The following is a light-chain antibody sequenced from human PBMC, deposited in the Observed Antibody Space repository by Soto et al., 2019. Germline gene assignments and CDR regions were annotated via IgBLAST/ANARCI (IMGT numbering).Light chain of an antibody. J-gene: IGKJ3*01. V-gene: IGKV3-20*01. CDR3: QQYGSSPIT. Sequence: EVVLTQSPATLSLSPGERATLSCRASQSVSSNYLAWYQQKPGQAPRLLIYGASSWATGIPDRFSGSGSGTDFTLTISRLEPEDFAVYYCQQYGSSPITFGPGTKVDIK. CDR2: GAS. CDR1: QSVSSNY.